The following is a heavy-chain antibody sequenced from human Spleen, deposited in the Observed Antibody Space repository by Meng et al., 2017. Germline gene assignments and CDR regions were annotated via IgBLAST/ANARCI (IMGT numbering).Heavy chain of an antibody. Sequence: ASVKVSCKASGYTFTGYYMHWVRQAPGQGLEGMGWINPNSGGTNYAQKFQGRVTMTTDTSTSTAYMELRSLRSDDTAVYYCAKTRGVPYYYYYYGMDVWGQGTTVTVSS. CDR1: GYTFTGYY. CDR3: AKTRGVPYYYYYYGMDV. D-gene: IGHD3-10*01. CDR2: INPNSGGT. J-gene: IGHJ6*02. V-gene: IGHV1-2*02.